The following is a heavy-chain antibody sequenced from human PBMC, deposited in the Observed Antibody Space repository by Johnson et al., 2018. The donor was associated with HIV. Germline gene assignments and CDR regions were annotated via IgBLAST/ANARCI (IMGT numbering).Heavy chain of an antibody. CDR2: INTKTDGGTT. Sequence: VQLVESGGGLLKPGGSLRLSCAASGFTFINAWMNWVRQAPGKGLEWVGRINTKTDGGTTAYAAAVKCRFTISRDDSKNTLYLQMNSLKTEDTAVYYCARWGNLGVFDIWGQGTMVIVSS. D-gene: IGHD5-24*01. J-gene: IGHJ3*02. CDR1: GFTFINAW. CDR3: ARWGNLGVFDI. V-gene: IGHV3-15*01.